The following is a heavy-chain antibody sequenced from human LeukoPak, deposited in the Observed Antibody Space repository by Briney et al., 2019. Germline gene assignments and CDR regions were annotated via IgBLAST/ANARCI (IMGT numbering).Heavy chain of an antibody. V-gene: IGHV3-66*01. CDR3: ARGMSDNDAFDI. CDR1: GFTISGNF. Sequence: GGSLRLSCAASGFTISGNFMTWVRQAPGKGLEWVSVIYSGGSTYYADSVKGRFTISRDNSKNTLYLQMNSLRAEDTAVYYCARGMSDNDAFDIWGQGTMVTVSS. J-gene: IGHJ3*02. D-gene: IGHD1-1*01. CDR2: IYSGGST.